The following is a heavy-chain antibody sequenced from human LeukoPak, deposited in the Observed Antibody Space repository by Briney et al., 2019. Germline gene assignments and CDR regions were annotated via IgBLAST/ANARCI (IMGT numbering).Heavy chain of an antibody. Sequence: PSETLSLTCTVSGGSISSSSYYWGWIRQPPGKGLEWIGSIYYSGSTYYNPSLKSRVTISVDTSKNQFSMKLSSVTAADTAVYYCARTDLGGWYVPWYWGQGALVTVSS. CDR2: IYYSGST. J-gene: IGHJ4*02. V-gene: IGHV4-39*07. CDR1: GGSISSSSYY. CDR3: ARTDLGGWYVPWY. D-gene: IGHD6-19*01.